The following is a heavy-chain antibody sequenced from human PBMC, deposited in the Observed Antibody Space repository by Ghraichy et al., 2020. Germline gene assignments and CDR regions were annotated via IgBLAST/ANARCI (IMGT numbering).Heavy chain of an antibody. V-gene: IGHV4-34*01. J-gene: IGHJ4*02. CDR1: GGSFSGYY. Sequence: SQTLSLTCAVSGGSFSGYYWAWIRQSPGKGLEWIGEINYSGTSNYNPSLKNRVSMSVDVSKSHFSLNLKSLTAADTAVYYCARGREDDDWGGYAPPAAFDFWGQGNLVSVS. D-gene: IGHD3-3*01. CDR3: ARGREDDDWGGYAPPAAFDF. CDR2: INYSGTS.